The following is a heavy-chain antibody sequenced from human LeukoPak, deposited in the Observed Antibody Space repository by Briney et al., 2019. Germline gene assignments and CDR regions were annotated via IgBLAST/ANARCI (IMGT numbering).Heavy chain of an antibody. V-gene: IGHV3-11*03. CDR1: GFTFTDHY. Sequence: PGGSLRLSCAASGFTFTDHYMGWIRQAPGKGLEWISYISPNGGSTKYADSEKGRFTISRDNSRNTLYLQMNSLRDEDTAVCYCASRGTTGSWGQGTLVTVSS. J-gene: IGHJ5*02. CDR3: ASRGTTGS. CDR2: ISPNGGST. D-gene: IGHD1-1*01.